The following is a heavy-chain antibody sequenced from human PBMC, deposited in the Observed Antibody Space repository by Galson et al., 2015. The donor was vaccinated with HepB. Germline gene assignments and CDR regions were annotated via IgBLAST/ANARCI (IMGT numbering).Heavy chain of an antibody. CDR1: GFTVSSNY. CDR2: IYSGGST. Sequence: SLRLSCAASGFTVSSNYMSWVRQAPGKGLEWVSVIYSGGSTYYADSVKGRFTISRDNSKNTLYLQMNSLRAEDTAVYYCARDRVPDGDYTGAFDIWGQGTMVTVSS. V-gene: IGHV3-66*01. D-gene: IGHD4-17*01. CDR3: ARDRVPDGDYTGAFDI. J-gene: IGHJ3*02.